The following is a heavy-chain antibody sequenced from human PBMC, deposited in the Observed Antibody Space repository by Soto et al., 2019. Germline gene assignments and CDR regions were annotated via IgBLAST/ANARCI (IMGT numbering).Heavy chain of an antibody. J-gene: IGHJ5*02. CDR2: FDPEDGET. Sequence: GASVKVSCKVSGYTLTELSMHWVRQAPGKGLEWMGGFDPEDGETIYAQKFQGRVTMTEDTSTDTAYMELSSLRSEDTAVYYCAPLGVVVPDAKELYNWFDPWGQGTLVTVSS. CDR1: GYTLTELS. D-gene: IGHD2-2*01. CDR3: APLGVVVPDAKELYNWFDP. V-gene: IGHV1-24*01.